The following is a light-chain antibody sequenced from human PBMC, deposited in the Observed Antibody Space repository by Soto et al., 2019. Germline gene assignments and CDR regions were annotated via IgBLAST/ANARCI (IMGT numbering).Light chain of an antibody. CDR3: QQYGSSPPLT. J-gene: IGKJ4*01. CDR1: QSVSSSY. V-gene: IGKV3-20*01. CDR2: GAS. Sequence: EVGLTQSPGTPSLSPGERATLSCRASQSVSSSYLGWYQQKPGQAPRLLIYGASSRATGIPDRFSGSGAGTDFTLTISRLEPEDFAVYYCQQYGSSPPLTFGGGTKVEIK.